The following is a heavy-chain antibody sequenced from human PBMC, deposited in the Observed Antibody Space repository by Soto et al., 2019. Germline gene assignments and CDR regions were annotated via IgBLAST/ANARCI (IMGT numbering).Heavy chain of an antibody. CDR1: GGSFSGYY. CDR3: ARVTQAAGTGGFDY. J-gene: IGHJ4*02. CDR2: INHSGST. D-gene: IGHD6-13*01. V-gene: IGHV4-34*01. Sequence: QVQLQQWGAGLLKPSETLSLTCAVYGGSFSGYYWSWIRQPPGKGLEWIGEINHSGSTNYNPSLKSRVTISVDTSKNQFSLKLSSVTAADTAVYYCARVTQAAGTGGFDYWGQGTLVTVSS.